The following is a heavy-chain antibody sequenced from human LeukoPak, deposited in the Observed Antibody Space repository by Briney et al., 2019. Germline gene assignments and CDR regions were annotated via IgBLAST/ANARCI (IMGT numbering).Heavy chain of an antibody. D-gene: IGHD1-26*01. V-gene: IGHV4-39*07. Sequence: PSETLSLTCTVSGGSISRSSYYWGWIRQPPGKGLEWIGSIYYSGSTYYNPSLKSRVTISVDTSKNQFSLKLSSVTAADTAVYYCARVSEKGATWGIFDYWGQGTLVTVSS. CDR1: GGSISRSSYY. CDR3: ARVSEKGATWGIFDY. J-gene: IGHJ4*02. CDR2: IYYSGST.